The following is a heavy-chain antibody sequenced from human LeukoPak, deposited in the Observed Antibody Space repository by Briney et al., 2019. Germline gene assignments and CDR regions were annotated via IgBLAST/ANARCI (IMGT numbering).Heavy chain of an antibody. CDR1: GFTFSSYA. V-gene: IGHV3-30-3*01. D-gene: IGHD3-16*01. CDR2: ISYDGSNK. CDR3: ARAGGPYVNGPFDY. J-gene: IGHJ4*02. Sequence: GRSLRLSCAASGFTFSSYAMHWVRQAPGKGLEWVAVISYDGSNKYYADSVKGRFTISRDNSKNTLYLQMNSLRAEDTAVYYCARAGGPYVNGPFDYWGQGTLVTVSS.